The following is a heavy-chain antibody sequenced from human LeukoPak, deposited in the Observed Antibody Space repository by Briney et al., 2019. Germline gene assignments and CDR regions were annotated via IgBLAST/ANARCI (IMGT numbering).Heavy chain of an antibody. D-gene: IGHD6-13*01. J-gene: IGHJ4*02. CDR3: ARGPRYSFY. Sequence: GGSLRLSCAASGFTFSTYGMHWVRQAPGKGLEWVAFIRYDGSNKYYAESVKGRFTISRDQANNTLYLQMNTLRDEDTAVYYCARGPRYSFYWGQGTLVSVSS. CDR2: IRYDGSNK. CDR1: GFTFSTYG. V-gene: IGHV3-30*02.